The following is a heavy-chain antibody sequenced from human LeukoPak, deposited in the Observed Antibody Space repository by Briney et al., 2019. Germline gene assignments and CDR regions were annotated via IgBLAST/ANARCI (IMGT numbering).Heavy chain of an antibody. CDR3: ARVGSGWSHDAFDI. CDR1: GGSIRSYY. CDR2: IYYSGRA. D-gene: IGHD6-19*01. V-gene: IGHV4-59*01. J-gene: IGHJ3*02. Sequence: SETLSPTCAVSGGSIRSYYWSWLRQPPGKGLEGVGYIYYSGRANYNPSLESRVTMSVDTSKNQFSLKLSSVAAADTAVYYCARVGSGWSHDAFDIWGQGAMVTVSS.